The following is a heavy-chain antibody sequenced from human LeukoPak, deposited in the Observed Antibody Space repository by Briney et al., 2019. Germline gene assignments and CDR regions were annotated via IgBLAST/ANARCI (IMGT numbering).Heavy chain of an antibody. D-gene: IGHD1-26*01. CDR2: INPHSGKT. CDR3: ANGKPEGWELLRRAFDY. CDR1: GYPFRNYD. V-gene: IGHV1-8*01. Sequence: ASVKVSCKTSGYPFRNYDINWVRQATGQGLEWMGWINPHSGKTGYAQKFQGRVTMTTDTSTSTAYMELSSLRSEDTAVYYCANGKPEGWELLRRAFDYWGQGTLVTVSS. J-gene: IGHJ4*02.